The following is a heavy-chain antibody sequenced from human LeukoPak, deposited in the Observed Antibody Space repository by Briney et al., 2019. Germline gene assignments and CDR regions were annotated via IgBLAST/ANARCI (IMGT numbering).Heavy chain of an antibody. CDR1: GFTFSSYG. D-gene: IGHD1-26*01. V-gene: IGHV3-30*18. Sequence: GGSLRLSCAASGFTFSSYGMHWVRQAPGKGLEWVAVISYDGSNKYYADSVKGRFTISRDNSKNTLYLQMNSLRAEDTAVYYCAKDLYSLKPREGDYWGQGTLVTVSS. CDR2: ISYDGSNK. CDR3: AKDLYSLKPREGDY. J-gene: IGHJ4*02.